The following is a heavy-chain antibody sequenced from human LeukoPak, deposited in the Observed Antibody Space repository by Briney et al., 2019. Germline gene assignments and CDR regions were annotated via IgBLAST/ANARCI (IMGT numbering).Heavy chain of an antibody. J-gene: IGHJ4*02. Sequence: SSETLSLTCAVYGGSFSGYYWSWIRQPPGKGLEWIGEINHSGSTNYNPSLKSRVTISVDTSKNQFSLKLSFVTAADTAVYYCARGCDDSSGYYQYYFDYWGQGTLVTVSS. V-gene: IGHV4-34*01. CDR1: GGSFSGYY. CDR3: ARGCDDSSGYYQYYFDY. D-gene: IGHD3-22*01. CDR2: INHSGST.